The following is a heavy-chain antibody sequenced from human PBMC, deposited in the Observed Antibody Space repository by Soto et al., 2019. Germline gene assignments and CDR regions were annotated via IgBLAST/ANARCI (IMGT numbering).Heavy chain of an antibody. CDR1: AFTFNNFP. CDR2: ITTTSTYK. Sequence: PGGSLRLSCVASAFTFNNFPMHWVRQVPGKGLQWLASITTTSTYKYYADSVKGRFSISRDNAKNSLYLELTNLRSEDTAVYYCAREKCSSTSCNHGMDVWGLRTTVTVSS. V-gene: IGHV3-21*01. J-gene: IGHJ6*02. D-gene: IGHD2-2*01. CDR3: AREKCSSTSCNHGMDV.